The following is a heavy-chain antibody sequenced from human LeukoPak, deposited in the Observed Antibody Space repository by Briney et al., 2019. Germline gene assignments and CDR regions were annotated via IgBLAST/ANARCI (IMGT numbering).Heavy chain of an antibody. J-gene: IGHJ4*02. D-gene: IGHD3-22*01. V-gene: IGHV4-34*01. CDR2: INHSGST. CDR1: GGSFSGYY. Sequence: SETLSLTCAVYGGSFSGYYWSWIRQPPGKGLEWIGEINHSGSTNYNPSLKSRVTISVDTSKNQFSLKLSSVTAADTAVYYCARDTSGYYLYYIDYWGQGTLVTVSS. CDR3: ARDTSGYYLYYIDY.